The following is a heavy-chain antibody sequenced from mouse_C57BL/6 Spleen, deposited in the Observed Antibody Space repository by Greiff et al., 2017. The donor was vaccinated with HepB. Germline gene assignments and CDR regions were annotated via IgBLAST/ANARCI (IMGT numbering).Heavy chain of an antibody. CDR1: GYSITSGYY. CDR2: ISYDGSN. Sequence: ESGPGLVKPSQSLSLTCSVTGYSITSGYYWNWIRQFPGNKLEWMGYISYDGSNNYNPSLKNRISITRDTSKNQCFLKLNSVTTEDTATYYCARETTVGNWYFDDWGTGTTVTVSS. CDR3: ARETTVGNWYFDD. V-gene: IGHV3-6*01. D-gene: IGHD1-1*01. J-gene: IGHJ1*03.